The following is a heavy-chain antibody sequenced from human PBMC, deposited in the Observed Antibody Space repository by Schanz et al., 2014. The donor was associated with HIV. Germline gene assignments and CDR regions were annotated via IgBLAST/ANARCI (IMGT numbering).Heavy chain of an antibody. CDR3: AKGQRGMVRGDNDY. CDR1: GFTFNSYA. D-gene: IGHD3-10*01. J-gene: IGHJ4*02. Sequence: EVQLLESGGGLVQPGGSLRLSCAASGFTFNSYAMSWVRQAPGQGLEWVSGISGSGISTYYADSVKGRFTISRDNSKNTLYLQMNSLRAEDTAVYYCAKGQRGMVRGDNDYWGQGTQVTVSS. CDR2: ISGSGIST. V-gene: IGHV3-23*01.